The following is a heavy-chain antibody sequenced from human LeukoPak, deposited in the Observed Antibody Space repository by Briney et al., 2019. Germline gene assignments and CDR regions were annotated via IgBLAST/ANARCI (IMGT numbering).Heavy chain of an antibody. CDR3: ARNRGLYGRLYYYGMDV. CDR2: IYYSGST. Sequence: KPSETLSLTCAVYGGSFSGYYWSWIRQPPGKGLEWIGYIYYSGSTNYNPSLKSRVTISVDTSKNQFSLKLSSVTAADTAVYYCARNRGLYGRLYYYGMDVWGQGTTVTVSS. J-gene: IGHJ6*02. D-gene: IGHD2-2*02. CDR1: GGSFSGYY. V-gene: IGHV4-59*01.